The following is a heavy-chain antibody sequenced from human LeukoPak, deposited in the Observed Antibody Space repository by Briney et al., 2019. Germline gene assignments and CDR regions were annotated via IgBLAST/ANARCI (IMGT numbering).Heavy chain of an antibody. CDR2: INHSGST. D-gene: IGHD6-13*01. CDR1: GGSISSFY. Sequence: SETLSLTCTVSGGSISSFYWSWIRQPPGKGLEWIGEINHSGSTNYNPSLKSRVTISVDTSKNQFSLKLSSVTAADTAVYYCARGPPAPYSSSWPRYYYYGMDVWGQGTTVTVSS. V-gene: IGHV4-34*01. J-gene: IGHJ6*02. CDR3: ARGPPAPYSSSWPRYYYYGMDV.